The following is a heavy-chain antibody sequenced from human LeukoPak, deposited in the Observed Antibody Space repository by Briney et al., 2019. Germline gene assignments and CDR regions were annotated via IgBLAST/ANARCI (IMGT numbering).Heavy chain of an antibody. CDR2: INPSGGST. J-gene: IGHJ4*02. Sequence: ASVKVSCKASGYTFTSYYMHWVRQAPGQGLEWMRIINPSGGSTSYAQKFQGRVTMTRDTSTSTVYMELSSLRSEDTAVYYCARGSYYYDSSGYYAPPFDYRGQGTLVTVSS. D-gene: IGHD3-22*01. CDR1: GYTFTSYY. V-gene: IGHV1-46*01. CDR3: ARGSYYYDSSGYYAPPFDY.